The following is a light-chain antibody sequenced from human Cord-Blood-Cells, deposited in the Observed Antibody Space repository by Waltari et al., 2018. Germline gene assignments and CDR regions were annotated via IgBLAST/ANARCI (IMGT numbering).Light chain of an antibody. CDR1: QSISSW. J-gene: IGKJ1*01. CDR2: KAS. V-gene: IGKV1-5*03. Sequence: EIQMTQSPSTLSASAGDRVTITCRASQSISSWLAWYQQKPGKAPKLLIYKASSLESGGPSRFSGSGSGTEFTLTISSLQPYDFATYYCQQYMSYSTFGQGTKVEIK. CDR3: QQYMSYST.